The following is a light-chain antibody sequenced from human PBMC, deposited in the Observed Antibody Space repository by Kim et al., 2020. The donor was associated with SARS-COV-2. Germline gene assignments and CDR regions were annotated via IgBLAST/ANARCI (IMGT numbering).Light chain of an antibody. CDR2: AAS. J-gene: IGKJ1*01. CDR1: NF. Sequence: NFLAWYQQKPAQPPRLLIFAASTRATGIPDRFSGSGSGTDFTLTISALEPEDFGVYYCQHYAGSPRTSGQGTKVDI. V-gene: IGKV3-20*01. CDR3: QHYAGSPRT.